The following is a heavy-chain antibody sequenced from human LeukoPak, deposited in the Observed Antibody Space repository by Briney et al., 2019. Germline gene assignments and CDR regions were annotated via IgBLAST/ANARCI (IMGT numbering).Heavy chain of an antibody. D-gene: IGHD1-26*01. V-gene: IGHV3-7*01. CDR3: XXXXXVXTIGIDY. CDR1: GXXXXXYX. J-gene: IGHJ4*02. Sequence: SGXXXXXYXXSWVRQAPGXGLXGXANIKQDGSEKXYVDSVKGRFTISRXXXKNSLYLQMNSLRAEDTAVYYXXXXXXVXTIGIDYWGQGTLVTVSS. CDR2: IKQDGSEK.